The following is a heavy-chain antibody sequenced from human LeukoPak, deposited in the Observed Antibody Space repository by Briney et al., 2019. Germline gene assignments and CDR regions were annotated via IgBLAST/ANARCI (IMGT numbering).Heavy chain of an antibody. CDR2: IKQDGSEK. Sequence: GGSLRLSCAASGFTFSSYEMNWVRQAPGKGLEWVANIKQDGSEKYYVDSARGRFTISRDNAKNSLYLQMNSLRAEDTALYYCARDEHQYYSESSGRFDYWGQGILVTVSS. D-gene: IGHD3-22*01. CDR3: ARDEHQYYSESSGRFDY. CDR1: GFTFSSYE. J-gene: IGHJ4*02. V-gene: IGHV3-7*04.